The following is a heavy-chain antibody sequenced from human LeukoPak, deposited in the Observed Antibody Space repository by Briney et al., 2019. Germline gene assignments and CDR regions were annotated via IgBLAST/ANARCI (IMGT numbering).Heavy chain of an antibody. CDR3: ARDLGSHY. CDR1: GGSISSGSYY. CDR2: IYTSGST. D-gene: IGHD3-16*01. V-gene: IGHV4-61*02. J-gene: IGHJ4*02. Sequence: SETLSLTCTVSGGSISSGSYYWSWIRQPAGKGLEWIGRIYTSGSTNYNPSLKSRVTISVDTSKNQFSLKLSSVTAADTAVYYCARDLGSHYWGQGTLVTVSS.